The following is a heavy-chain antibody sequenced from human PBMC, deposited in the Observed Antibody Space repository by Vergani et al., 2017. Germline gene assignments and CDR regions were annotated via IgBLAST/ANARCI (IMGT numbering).Heavy chain of an antibody. V-gene: IGHV2-5*01. CDR3: AKWELDYYYYYYMDV. J-gene: IGHJ6*03. D-gene: IGHD1-26*01. CDR2: IYWNDDK. Sequence: QITLKESGPTLVKPTQTLTLTCTFSGFSLSTSGVGVGWIRQPPGKALAWLALIYWNDDKRYSPSLKSRLTITKDTSKNQVVLTMTNMDPVDTATYYCAKWELDYYYYYYMDVWGKGTTVTVSS. CDR1: GFSLSTSGVG.